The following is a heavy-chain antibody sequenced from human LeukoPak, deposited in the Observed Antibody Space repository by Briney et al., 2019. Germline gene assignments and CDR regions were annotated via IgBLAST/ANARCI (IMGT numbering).Heavy chain of an antibody. D-gene: IGHD3-16*01. V-gene: IGHV3-48*03. J-gene: IGHJ4*02. Sequence: GGSLRLSCAASGFTFSSYEMNRVRQAPGKGLEWVSYISSSGSTIYYADSVKGRFTISRDNAKNSLYLQMNSLRAEDTAVYYCARGREWGGLLSPARPQDFDYWGQGTLVTVSS. CDR1: GFTFSSYE. CDR3: ARGREWGGLLSPARPQDFDY. CDR2: ISSSGSTI.